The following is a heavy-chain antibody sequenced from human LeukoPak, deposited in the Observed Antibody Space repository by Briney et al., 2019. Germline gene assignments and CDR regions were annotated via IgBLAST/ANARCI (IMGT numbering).Heavy chain of an antibody. CDR2: SYHSGST. V-gene: IGHV4-59*11. CDR3: ARVLYCGGDCYSAVWAFDI. Sequence: SETLSLTCTVSGDSISVHYWWAWIRQPPGKGLEWIGYSYHSGSTNYNPSLKSRVTISVDTSKNQFSLKLSSVTAADTAVYYCARVLYCGGDCYSAVWAFDIWGQGTMVTVSS. D-gene: IGHD2-21*01. J-gene: IGHJ3*02. CDR1: GDSISVHY.